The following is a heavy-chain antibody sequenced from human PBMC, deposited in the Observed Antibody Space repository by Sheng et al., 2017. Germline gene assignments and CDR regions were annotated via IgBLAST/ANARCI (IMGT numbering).Heavy chain of an antibody. CDR3: ARESGSGSYYNY. CDR2: ISYDGSNK. CDR1: GFTFSSYA. Sequence: QVQLVESGGGVVQPGRSLRLSCAASGFTFSSYAMHWVRQAPGKGLEWVAVISYDGSNKYYADSVKGRFTISRDNSKNTLYLQMNSLRAEDTAVYYCARESGSGSYYNYWGQGTLVTVS. J-gene: IGHJ4*02. D-gene: IGHD3-10*01. V-gene: IGHV3-30*04.